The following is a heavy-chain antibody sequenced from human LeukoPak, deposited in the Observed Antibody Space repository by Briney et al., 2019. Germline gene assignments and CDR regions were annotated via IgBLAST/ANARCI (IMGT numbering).Heavy chain of an antibody. Sequence: GGSLRLSCAASGFTFTSYAMSWVRLAPGKGLEWVSTITGSGVNTYYADSVKGRFTISRDISKNTLYLQMSALRADDTAVYYCAKDPFAAALYYFDYWGQGALVTVSS. V-gene: IGHV3-23*01. CDR2: ITGSGVNT. CDR1: GFTFTSYA. J-gene: IGHJ4*02. D-gene: IGHD2-2*01. CDR3: AKDPFAAALYYFDY.